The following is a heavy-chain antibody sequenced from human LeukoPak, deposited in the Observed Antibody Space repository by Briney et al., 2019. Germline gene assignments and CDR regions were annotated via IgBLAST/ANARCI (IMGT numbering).Heavy chain of an antibody. J-gene: IGHJ4*02. CDR3: ACRNFRTNGGFSYGYYYFDF. D-gene: IGHD5-18*01. V-gene: IGHV3-23*01. CDR1: GLXFGSYA. CDR2: ISGSGDNT. Sequence: GGSLRLSCAASGLXFGSYAMSWVRQAPGKGLEWVSSISGSGDNTHYADSVKGRFTISRDNPKNTLYLQMNSLRAEDTAVYYCACRNFRTNGGFSYGYYYFDFWGQGTLVTVSS.